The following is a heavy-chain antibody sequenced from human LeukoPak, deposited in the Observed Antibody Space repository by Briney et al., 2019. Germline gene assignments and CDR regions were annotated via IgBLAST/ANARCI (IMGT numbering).Heavy chain of an antibody. CDR1: GFTFSSYW. Sequence: PGGSLRLSCAASGFTFSSYWMSWVRQAPGKGLEWVANVKQDGSEKYYVDSVKGRFTISRGNAKNSLYLQMNSLRAEDTAVYYCARDLHLLPPDYWGQGTLVTVSS. CDR3: ARDLHLLPPDY. CDR2: VKQDGSEK. J-gene: IGHJ4*02. D-gene: IGHD2-15*01. V-gene: IGHV3-7*01.